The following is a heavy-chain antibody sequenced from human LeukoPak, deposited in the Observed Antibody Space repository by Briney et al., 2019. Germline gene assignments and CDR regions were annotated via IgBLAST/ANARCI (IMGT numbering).Heavy chain of an antibody. V-gene: IGHV4-59*12. D-gene: IGHD6-13*01. J-gene: IGHJ4*02. Sequence: SETLSLTRTVSGGSISSYYWSCIRHPPGRGLEWIGYIYYSGSTNYNPSLKTRVTISVDTPKNQFSLRLTSVTAADTAVYYCAREAYSSSWYAWGYWGQGTLVTVSS. CDR3: AREAYSSSWYAWGY. CDR1: GGSISSYY. CDR2: IYYSGST.